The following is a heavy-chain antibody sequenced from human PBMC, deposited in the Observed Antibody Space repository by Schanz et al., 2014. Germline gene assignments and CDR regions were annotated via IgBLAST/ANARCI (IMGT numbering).Heavy chain of an antibody. J-gene: IGHJ3*01. CDR3: ARDEGKDGYNLSFDV. CDR2: ITTGGNT. D-gene: IGHD5-12*01. Sequence: VQLLQSGGALVQPGGSLRLSCSASGFTFSTYAMSWARQTPGKGLEWVSSITTGGNTYYRDSVKGRIVISRDNSKNMVILQMNSLRVEDTAIYYSARDEGKDGYNLSFDVWGQGTLVTVSS. V-gene: IGHV3-23*01. CDR1: GFTFSTYA.